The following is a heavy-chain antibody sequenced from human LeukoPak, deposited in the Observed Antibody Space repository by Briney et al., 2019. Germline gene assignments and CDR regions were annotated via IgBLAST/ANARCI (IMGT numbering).Heavy chain of an antibody. CDR3: ARDQGVVGSNYPSLLDY. Sequence: GGSLRLSCAACGFTFSSYSMNWVRQAPGKGLEWVSYISSSSDTIYYADSVKGRFTISRDNAKNSLYVQMNSLRAEDTAVYYCARDQGVVGSNYPSLLDYWGQGTLVTISS. CDR2: ISSSSDTI. CDR1: GFTFSSYS. V-gene: IGHV3-48*01. J-gene: IGHJ4*02. D-gene: IGHD1-26*01.